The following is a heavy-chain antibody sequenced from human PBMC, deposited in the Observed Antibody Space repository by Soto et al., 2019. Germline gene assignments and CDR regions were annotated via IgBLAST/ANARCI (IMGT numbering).Heavy chain of an antibody. Sequence: QVQLQESGPGLVKSSQTLSLTCTVSGGSISSGYNYWSWIRQHPGKGLEWIGYIYHSGTTYYNPSLKSRVSISIDVSKNQFSLRLSSVTAADTAVYYCARDGRSPDSSLDIWGQGTMVTVSS. CDR2: IYHSGTT. V-gene: IGHV4-31*03. CDR1: GGSISSGYNY. D-gene: IGHD6-6*01. J-gene: IGHJ3*02. CDR3: ARDGRSPDSSLDI.